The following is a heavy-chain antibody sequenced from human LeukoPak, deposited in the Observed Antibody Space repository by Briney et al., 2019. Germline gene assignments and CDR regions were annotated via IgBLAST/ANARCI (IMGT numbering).Heavy chain of an antibody. J-gene: IGHJ4*02. CDR1: GFTFSDYY. CDR3: AKVTGGDMITYGGVDY. V-gene: IGHV3-11*01. CDR2: ISSSGSTI. D-gene: IGHD3-16*01. Sequence: PGGSLRLSCAASGFTFSDYYMSWIRQAPGKGLEWVSYISSSGSTIYYADSVKGRFTISRDNAKNSLYLQMNSLRAEDTAVHYCAKVTGGDMITYGGVDYWGQGTLVTVSS.